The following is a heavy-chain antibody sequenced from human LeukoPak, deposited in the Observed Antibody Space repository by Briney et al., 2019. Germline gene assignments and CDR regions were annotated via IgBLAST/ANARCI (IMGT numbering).Heavy chain of an antibody. CDR2: INPNSGGT. V-gene: IGHV1-2*02. Sequence: ASVKVSCKASGYTFTGYYMHWVRQAPGQGLEWMGGINPNSGGTNYAQKFQGRVTMTRDTSISTAYMELSRLRSDDTAVYYCARGGLYQPLLYGFDYWGQGTLVTVSS. J-gene: IGHJ4*02. CDR3: ARGGLYQPLLYGFDY. CDR1: GYTFTGYY. D-gene: IGHD2-2*02.